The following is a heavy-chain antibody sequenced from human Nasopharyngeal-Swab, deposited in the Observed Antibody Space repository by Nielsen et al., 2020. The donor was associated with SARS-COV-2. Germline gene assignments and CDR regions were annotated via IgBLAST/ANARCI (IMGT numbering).Heavy chain of an antibody. CDR3: ARLLGYCSSTSCYDYYYYYMDV. V-gene: IGHV2-26*01. Sequence: GPTLVKPTETLTLTCTVSGFSLSNARMGVSWIRQPPGKALEWLAHIFSNDEKSYSTSLKSRLTISKDTSKSQVVLTMTNMDPVDTATYYCARLLGYCSSTSCYDYYYYYMDVWGKGTTVTVSS. CDR1: GFSLSNARMG. J-gene: IGHJ6*03. D-gene: IGHD2-2*01. CDR2: IFSNDEK.